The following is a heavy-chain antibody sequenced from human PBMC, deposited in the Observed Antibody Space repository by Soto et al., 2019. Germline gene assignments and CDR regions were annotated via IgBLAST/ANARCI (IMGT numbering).Heavy chain of an antibody. CDR1: GGSINTYY. CDR3: ARHRYGDHDDAFDI. Sequence: PXXTLSLPFTVSGGSINTYYWRWILQPPGKGLEWIGYISYSGSTNYNPSLKSRVTMSVDTSKNQFSLKLSSMTAADTAVFYCARHRYGDHDDAFDIWGQGTLVTVSS. D-gene: IGHD4-17*01. J-gene: IGHJ3*02. CDR2: ISYSGST. V-gene: IGHV4-59*08.